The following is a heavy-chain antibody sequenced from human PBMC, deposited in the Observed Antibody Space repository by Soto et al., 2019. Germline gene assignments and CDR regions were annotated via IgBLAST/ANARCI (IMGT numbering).Heavy chain of an antibody. J-gene: IGHJ4*02. CDR2: IFSSGST. V-gene: IGHV4-4*07. D-gene: IGHD5-12*01. CDR1: GGSINTFY. CDR3: AREGSYSAYNFAQGIQLWSFVF. Sequence: QVRLQESGPGLLKPSETLSHTCTVSGGSINTFYWSWVRQRAGKGLEWIGRIFSSGSTSFNPSLERRVGMSGDTTRSPFSLNLSSVTAADMAVYYCAREGSYSAYNFAQGIQLWSFVFLGQGAMVTVSS.